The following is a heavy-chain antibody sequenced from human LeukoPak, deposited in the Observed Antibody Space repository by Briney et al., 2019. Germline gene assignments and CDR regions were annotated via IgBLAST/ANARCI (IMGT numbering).Heavy chain of an antibody. CDR3: ARPGRGALFEY. J-gene: IGHJ4*02. V-gene: IGHV5-51*01. D-gene: IGHD3-10*01. CDR2: IYPSDSDA. CDR1: GYRFSDYW. Sequence: GESLKISCKVSGYRFSDYWIGWVRQMPGKGLEWMGIIYPSDSDAKYSPSLQGHVSISPDKSITTAYLQWSSLKASDTAMYYCARPGRGALFEYWGQGTLVTVSS.